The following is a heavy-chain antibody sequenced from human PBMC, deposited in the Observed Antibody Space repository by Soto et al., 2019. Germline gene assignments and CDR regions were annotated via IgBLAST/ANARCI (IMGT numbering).Heavy chain of an antibody. CDR1: GFTFSSYA. D-gene: IGHD5-18*01. V-gene: IGHV3-30-3*01. CDR3: ARGLRSYGYFDY. J-gene: IGHJ4*02. CDR2: ISYDGSNK. Sequence: GGSLRLSCAASGFTFSSYAMHWVRQAPGKGLEWVAVISYDGSNKYYADSVKGRFTISRDNSKNTLYLQMNSLRAEDTAVYYCARGLRSYGYFDYWGQGTLVTVSS.